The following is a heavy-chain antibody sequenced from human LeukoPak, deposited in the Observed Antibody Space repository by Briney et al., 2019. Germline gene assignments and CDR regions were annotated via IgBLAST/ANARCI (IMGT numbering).Heavy chain of an antibody. CDR2: IYYSGST. CDR3: ARRSGWYYFDY. J-gene: IGHJ4*02. V-gene: IGHV4-39*01. D-gene: IGHD6-19*01. CDR1: GGSISSSSYY. Sequence: SETLSLTCTVSGGSISSSSYYWGWIRQPPGKGLEWIGSIYYSGSTYYNPSLKSRVTISVDTSKNEFSLKLSSVTAADTAVYYCARRSGWYYFDYWGQGALVTVSS.